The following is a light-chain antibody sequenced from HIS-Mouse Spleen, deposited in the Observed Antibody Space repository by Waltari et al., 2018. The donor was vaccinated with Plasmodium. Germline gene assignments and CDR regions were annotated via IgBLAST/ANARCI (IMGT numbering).Light chain of an antibody. V-gene: IGKV3-15*01. Sequence: IVMTQSPATLSVSPGERATLSCSASQSVSSNLARYQQKPGQAPRLLIYGASTRATGIPARFSGSGSGTEFTLTISSLQSEDFAVYYCQQYNNWSFTFGPGTKVDIK. CDR2: GAS. CDR3: QQYNNWSFT. CDR1: QSVSSN. J-gene: IGKJ3*01.